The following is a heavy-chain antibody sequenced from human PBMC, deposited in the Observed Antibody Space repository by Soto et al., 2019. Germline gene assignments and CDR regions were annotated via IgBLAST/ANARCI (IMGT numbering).Heavy chain of an antibody. Sequence: EVQLLESGGGLVQPGGSLRLSCAASGFTFSSYAMSWVRQAPVKGLEWVSAISGSGGSTYYADSVKGRFTISRDNSKNTLYLQMNSLRAEDTAVYYCAKPRLRRTGEGMDVWGQGTTVTVSS. CDR3: AKPRLRRTGEGMDV. V-gene: IGHV3-23*01. CDR1: GFTFSSYA. D-gene: IGHD3-16*01. CDR2: ISGSGGST. J-gene: IGHJ6*02.